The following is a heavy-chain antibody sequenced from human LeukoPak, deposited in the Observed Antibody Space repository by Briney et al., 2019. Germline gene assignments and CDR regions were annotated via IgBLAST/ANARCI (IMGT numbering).Heavy chain of an antibody. D-gene: IGHD3-3*01. J-gene: IGHJ5*02. CDR2: LIPIFGTA. Sequence: ASVKVSCKASGGTFSSYAISWVRQAPGQGLEWMGRLIPIFGTANYAQKFQGRVTITADKSTSTAYMELSSLRSEDTAVYYCARGTRVLRFLEWSNWFDPWGQGTLVTVSS. CDR1: GGTFSSYA. V-gene: IGHV1-69*06. CDR3: ARGTRVLRFLEWSNWFDP.